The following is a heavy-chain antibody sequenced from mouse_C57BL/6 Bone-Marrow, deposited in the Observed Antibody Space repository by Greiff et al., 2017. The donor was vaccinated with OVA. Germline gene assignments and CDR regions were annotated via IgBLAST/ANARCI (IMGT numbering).Heavy chain of an antibody. D-gene: IGHD1-1*01. CDR2: IYPGDGDT. V-gene: IGHV1-80*01. Sequence: QVQLQQPGAELVKPGASVKISCKASGYAFSSYWMNWVKQRPGKGLEWIGQIYPGDGDTNYNGKFKGKATLTADKSSSTAYMQLSSLTSEDSAVYFCAMIITTVVERAMDYWGQGTSVTVSS. J-gene: IGHJ4*01. CDR1: GYAFSSYW. CDR3: AMIITTVVERAMDY.